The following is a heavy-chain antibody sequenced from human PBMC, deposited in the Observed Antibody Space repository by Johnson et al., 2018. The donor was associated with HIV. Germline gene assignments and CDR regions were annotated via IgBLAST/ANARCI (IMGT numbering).Heavy chain of an antibody. CDR3: ARGKGIAAVGNIGDAFDI. CDR1: GFTFDDYG. J-gene: IGHJ3*02. D-gene: IGHD6-13*01. CDR2: INWTGGST. Sequence: VQLVESGGGVVQPGRSLRLSCAASGFTFDDYGMSWVRQAPGKGLEWVSGINWTGGSTGYADSVKGRFIISRDNAKNALYLQMNSLRAEDTALYYCARGKGIAAVGNIGDAFDIWGQGTMVTVSS. V-gene: IGHV3-20*04.